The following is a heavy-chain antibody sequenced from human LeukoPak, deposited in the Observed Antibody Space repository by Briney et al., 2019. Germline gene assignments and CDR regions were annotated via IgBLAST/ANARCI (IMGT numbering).Heavy chain of an antibody. V-gene: IGHV3-20*04. J-gene: IGHJ4*02. D-gene: IGHD7-27*01. CDR3: ARVVSGAANDY. Sequence: PGGSLRLSCAASGFTFSSYAMSWVRQAPGKGLEWVSGINWNGGSTGYADSVKGRFTISRDNAKNSLYLQMNSLRAEDTALYYCARVVSGAANDYWGQGTLVTVSS. CDR1: GFTFSSYA. CDR2: INWNGGST.